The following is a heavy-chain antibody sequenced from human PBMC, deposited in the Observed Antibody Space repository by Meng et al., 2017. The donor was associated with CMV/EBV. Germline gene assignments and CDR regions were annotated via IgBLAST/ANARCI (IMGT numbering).Heavy chain of an antibody. V-gene: IGHV3-30-3*01. Sequence: YAFHWVRQAPGKGLEWAAVISFDGTNEYYADSVKGRFSISRDSYKNTLYLQMNSLRAEDTAVYYCARGKTTYYYDSSGYWRVFDYWGQGTLVTVSS. CDR2: ISFDGTNE. D-gene: IGHD3-22*01. CDR1: YA. J-gene: IGHJ4*02. CDR3: ARGKTTYYYDSSGYWRVFDY.